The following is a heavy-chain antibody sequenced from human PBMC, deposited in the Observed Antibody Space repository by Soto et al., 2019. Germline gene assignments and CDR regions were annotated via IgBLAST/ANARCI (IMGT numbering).Heavy chain of an antibody. J-gene: IGHJ4*02. CDR3: TGEVASGY. Sequence: QVQLVESGGGVVQPGRSLRLSCAVSGFTVSTYGMHWVRQAPGKGLEWVAVISRDGGTKYYADSVKGRFTIPRDYSRNTLFLEMNSLSGDDMAVYYCTGEVASGYWGQGTLVTVSS. V-gene: IGHV3-30*03. D-gene: IGHD2-8*02. CDR2: ISRDGGTK. CDR1: GFTVSTYG.